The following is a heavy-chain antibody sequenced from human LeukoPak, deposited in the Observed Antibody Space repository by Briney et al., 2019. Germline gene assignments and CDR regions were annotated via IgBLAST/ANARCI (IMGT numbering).Heavy chain of an antibody. CDR1: GFTFSRYS. D-gene: IGHD1-26*01. V-gene: IGHV3-21*01. CDR3: ARIGPEWELPRTEYFQH. J-gene: IGHJ1*01. Sequence: GGSLRLSCAASGFTFSRYSIHWVRQAPGKGLEWVSSISSTSSYIHYAGSVRGRFTSSRDNAKNLVHPQMNSLRAGDTAVYYCARIGPEWELPRTEYFQHWGQGSLVSVSS. CDR2: ISSTSSYI.